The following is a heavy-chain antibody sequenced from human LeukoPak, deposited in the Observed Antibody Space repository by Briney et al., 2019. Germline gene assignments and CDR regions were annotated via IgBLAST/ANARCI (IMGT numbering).Heavy chain of an antibody. D-gene: IGHD3-10*01. CDR2: IWYDGSNK. CDR1: GFTFSSYG. V-gene: IGHV3-30*19. CDR3: ARAITMLDAFDI. J-gene: IGHJ3*02. Sequence: GGSLRLSCAASGFTFSSYGMHWVRQAPGKGLEWVAVIWYDGSNKYYADSVKGRFTISRDNSKNTLYLQMNSLRAEDTAVYYCARAITMLDAFDIWGQGTMVTVSS.